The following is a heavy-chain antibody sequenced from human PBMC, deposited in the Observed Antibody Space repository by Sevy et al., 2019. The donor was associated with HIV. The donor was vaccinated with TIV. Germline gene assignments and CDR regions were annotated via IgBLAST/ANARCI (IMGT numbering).Heavy chain of an antibody. V-gene: IGHV4-59*01. D-gene: IGHD2-2*01. J-gene: IGHJ6*02. CDR3: ASELISRRYYGMDG. Sequence: SETLSLTCTVSGGSISSYYWSWIRQPPGKGLEWIGYIYYTGSTNYNPSLKSRVTISVDTSKNQFSLKLSSVTAADTAVYYCASELISRRYYGMDGWGQGTTVTVSS. CDR2: IYYTGST. CDR1: GGSISSYY.